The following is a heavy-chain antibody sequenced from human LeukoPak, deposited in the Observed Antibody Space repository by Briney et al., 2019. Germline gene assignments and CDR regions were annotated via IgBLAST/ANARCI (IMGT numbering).Heavy chain of an antibody. J-gene: IGHJ5*02. V-gene: IGHV3-11*05. Sequence: PGGSLRLSCAASGFTFSDYYMSWIRQAPENGLEWVSYISSSSSYTNYADSVKGRFTISRDNAKNSLYLQMNSLRAEDTAVYYCARDGCSGGSCYPGNWFDPWGQGTLVTVSS. CDR3: ARDGCSGGSCYPGNWFDP. CDR1: GFTFSDYY. D-gene: IGHD2-15*01. CDR2: ISSSSSYT.